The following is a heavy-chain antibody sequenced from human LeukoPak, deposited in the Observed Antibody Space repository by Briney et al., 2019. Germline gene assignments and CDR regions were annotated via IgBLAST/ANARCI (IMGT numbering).Heavy chain of an antibody. Sequence: SETLSLTCTVSGGAICSGSYYWSWIRQPAGKGLEWIGRIYTSGSTNYNPSLKSRVTISVDTSKNQFSLKLSSVTAADTAVYYCARVPYYYDSSGYSAFDIWGQGTMVTVSS. V-gene: IGHV4-61*02. D-gene: IGHD3-22*01. CDR3: ARVPYYYDSSGYSAFDI. J-gene: IGHJ3*02. CDR1: GGAICSGSYY. CDR2: IYTSGST.